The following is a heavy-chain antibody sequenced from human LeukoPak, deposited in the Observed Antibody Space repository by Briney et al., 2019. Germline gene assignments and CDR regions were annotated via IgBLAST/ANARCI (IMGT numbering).Heavy chain of an antibody. Sequence: SVKVSCKASGYTFTGYYMHWVRQAPGQGLEWMGWINPNSGGTNYAQKFQGWVTMTRDTSISTAYMELSRLRSDDTAVYYCARLSGVWGSYRYGNWFDPWGQGTLVTVSS. V-gene: IGHV1-2*04. J-gene: IGHJ5*02. CDR2: INPNSGGT. CDR3: ARLSGVWGSYRYGNWFDP. D-gene: IGHD3-16*02. CDR1: GYTFTGYY.